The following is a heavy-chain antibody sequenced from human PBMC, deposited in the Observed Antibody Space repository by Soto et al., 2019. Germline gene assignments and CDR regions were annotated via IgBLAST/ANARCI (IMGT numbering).Heavy chain of an antibody. J-gene: IGHJ4*02. D-gene: IGHD1-1*01. CDR1: GYTFTSYD. CDR2: MNPNSGNT. CDR3: ARDIQLERLLGDY. V-gene: IGHV1-8*01. Sequence: ASVKVSCKASGYTFTSYDINWVRQATGQGLEWMGWMNPNSGNTGYAQKFQGRVTMTRNTSISTAYMELSSLRSEDTAVYYCARDIQLERLLGDYWGQGTLVTVSS.